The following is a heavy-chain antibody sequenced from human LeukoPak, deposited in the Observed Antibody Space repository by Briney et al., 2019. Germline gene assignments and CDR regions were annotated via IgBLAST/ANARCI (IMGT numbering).Heavy chain of an antibody. V-gene: IGHV1-2*02. CDR3: ARARGSRGLDY. CDR1: GYTFSGYY. Sequence: GASVKVSCKASGYTFSGYYMHWVRQAPGQGLEWMGWINPNSGDTKSSQKFQGRVTMTRDTSTSTVYMELSSLRSEDTAVYYCARARGSRGLDYWGQGTLVTVSS. J-gene: IGHJ4*02. D-gene: IGHD2-15*01. CDR2: INPNSGDT.